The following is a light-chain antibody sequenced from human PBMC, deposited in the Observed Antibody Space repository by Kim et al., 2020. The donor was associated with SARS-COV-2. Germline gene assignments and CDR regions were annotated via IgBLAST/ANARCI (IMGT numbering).Light chain of an antibody. J-gene: IGLJ1*01. CDR3: SSYTSGRRV. V-gene: IGLV2-14*03. CDR1: SSEVGVYKY. Sequence: QSALTQPASVSGSPGQSITISCTETSSEVGVYKYVSWYQQHPGKAPKLMIYDVTNRPSGISNRFSGSKSGNTASLTISGLHTEDEADYYCSSYTSGRRVFGTVTKVTVL. CDR2: DVT.